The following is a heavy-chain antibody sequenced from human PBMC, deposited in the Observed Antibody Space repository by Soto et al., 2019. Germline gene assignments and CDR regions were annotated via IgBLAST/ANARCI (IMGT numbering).Heavy chain of an antibody. Sequence: GGSLRLSCAASGFTFSSYAMSWVRQAPGKGLEWVSAISGSGGSTYYADSVKGRFTISRDNSKNTLYLQMNSLRAEDTAVYYCAKDENRGWPANYYYYGMDVRGQGTTVTVSS. CDR3: AKDENRGWPANYYYYGMDV. V-gene: IGHV3-23*01. CDR2: ISGSGGST. J-gene: IGHJ6*02. D-gene: IGHD6-19*01. CDR1: GFTFSSYA.